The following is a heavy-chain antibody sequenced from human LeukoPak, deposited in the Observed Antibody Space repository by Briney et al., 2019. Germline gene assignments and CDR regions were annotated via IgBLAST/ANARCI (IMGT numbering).Heavy chain of an antibody. D-gene: IGHD3-22*01. J-gene: IGHJ3*02. CDR3: AREDSSGAFDI. V-gene: IGHV3-33*01. CDR2: XWYDXXXK. Sequence: LXXVXVXWYDXXXKYXVDSXKXRFTISRDNSKNTLYLQMNSLRXEDTALYYCAREDSSGAFDIWGQGTMVTVSS.